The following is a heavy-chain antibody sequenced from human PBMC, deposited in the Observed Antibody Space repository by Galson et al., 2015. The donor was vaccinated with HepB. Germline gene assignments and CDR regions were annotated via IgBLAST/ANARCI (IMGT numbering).Heavy chain of an antibody. CDR2: ISATGSST. J-gene: IGHJ4*02. D-gene: IGHD5-12*01. CDR3: AKHLGDSGYDPFDY. Sequence: SLRLSCAASGFTFNIYAMSWVRQAPGKGLEWVSGISATGSSTYYADSVKGRFTISRDNSKNTLYLQMNSLRADDTAVYYCAKHLGDSGYDPFDYWGQGILVTTSS. V-gene: IGHV3-23*01. CDR1: GFTFNIYA.